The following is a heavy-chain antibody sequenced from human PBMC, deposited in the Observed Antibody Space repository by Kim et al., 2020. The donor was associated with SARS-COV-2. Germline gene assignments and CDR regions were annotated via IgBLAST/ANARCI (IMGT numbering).Heavy chain of an antibody. Sequence: ASVKVSCQASGYTFTGYYMHWVRQAPGQGLEWMGRLNPNSGGTNYAQKFQGRVTMTRDTSISTAYMELSRLRSDDTAVYYCARVTIFVGPWLDYWGQGTLVTVSS. CDR3: ARVTIFVGPWLDY. V-gene: IGHV1-2*06. J-gene: IGHJ4*02. CDR2: LNPNSGGT. CDR1: GYTFTGYY. D-gene: IGHD3-3*01.